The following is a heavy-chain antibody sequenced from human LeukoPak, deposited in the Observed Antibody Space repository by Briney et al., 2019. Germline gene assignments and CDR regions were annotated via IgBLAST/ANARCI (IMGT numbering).Heavy chain of an antibody. CDR3: AKGGSSSAATYFDY. V-gene: IGHV3-74*01. D-gene: IGHD6-13*01. Sequence: GGSLRLSCAASGFTFSSYWIHWVRQAPGKGLMWVSVISGDGSVTRYADSVKGRFTISRDNSKNTLYLQMNSLRAEDTAVYYCAKGGSSSAATYFDYWGQGTLVTVSS. CDR2: ISGDGSVT. CDR1: GFTFSSYW. J-gene: IGHJ4*02.